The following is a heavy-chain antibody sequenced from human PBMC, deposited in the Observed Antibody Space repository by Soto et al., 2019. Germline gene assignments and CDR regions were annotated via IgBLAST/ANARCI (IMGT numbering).Heavy chain of an antibody. V-gene: IGHV3-30-3*01. CDR2: ISYDGSNK. CDR3: AREDCSSTSCYMRYYYYYYGMDV. Sequence: PGGSLRLSCAASGFTSSSYAMHWVRQAPGKGLEWVAVISYDGSNKYYADSVKGRFTISRDNSKNTLYLQMNSLRAEDTAVYYCAREDCSSTSCYMRYYYYYYGMDVWGQGTTVTVSS. CDR1: GFTSSSYA. D-gene: IGHD2-2*02. J-gene: IGHJ6*02.